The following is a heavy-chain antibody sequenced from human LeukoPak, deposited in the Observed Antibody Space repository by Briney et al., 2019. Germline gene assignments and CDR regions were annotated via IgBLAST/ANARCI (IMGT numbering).Heavy chain of an antibody. CDR1: GFTFSDYY. CDR2: ISSSSSYT. J-gene: IGHJ4*02. V-gene: IGHV3-11*06. Sequence: GGSLRLSCAASGFTFSDYYMSWIRQAPGKGLEWVSHISSSSSYTNYADSVKGRFTISRDNAKNSLYLQMNSLRAEDTAVYYCARDEFGSGWYMGYWGQGTLVTVSS. D-gene: IGHD6-19*01. CDR3: ARDEFGSGWYMGY.